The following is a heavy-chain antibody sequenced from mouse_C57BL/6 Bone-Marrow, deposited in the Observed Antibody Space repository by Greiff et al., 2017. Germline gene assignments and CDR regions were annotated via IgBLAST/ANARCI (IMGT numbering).Heavy chain of an antibody. CDR3: ARGFLYAMDY. J-gene: IGHJ4*01. V-gene: IGHV1-54*01. CDR2: INPGSGGT. CDR1: GYAFTNYL. Sequence: VQLVESGAELVRPGTSVKVSCKASGYAFTNYLIEWVKQRPGQGLEWIGVINPGSGGTNYNEKFKGKATLTADKSSSTAYMQLSSLTSEDSAVYFCARGFLYAMDYGGKGTSVTVSS.